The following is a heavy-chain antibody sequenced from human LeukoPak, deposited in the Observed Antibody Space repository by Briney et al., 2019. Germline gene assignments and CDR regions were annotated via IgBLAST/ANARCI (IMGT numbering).Heavy chain of an antibody. Sequence: GGSLRLSCAASGFTFSSYGMHWVRQAPGKGLEWVAVISYDGSNKYYADSVKGRFTISRDNAKNSLYLQMNSLRAEDTALYYCAKDISYDSSGFEYYFDYWGQGTLVTVSS. J-gene: IGHJ4*02. CDR1: GFTFSSYG. CDR3: AKDISYDSSGFEYYFDY. D-gene: IGHD3-22*01. V-gene: IGHV3-30*18. CDR2: ISYDGSNK.